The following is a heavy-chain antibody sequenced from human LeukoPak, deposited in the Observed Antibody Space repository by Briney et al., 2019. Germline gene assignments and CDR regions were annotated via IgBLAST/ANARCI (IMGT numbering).Heavy chain of an antibody. CDR3: ARVIVAVEDFDY. J-gene: IGHJ4*02. CDR1: GGSISSGDYY. D-gene: IGHD2-15*01. Sequence: PSETLSLTCTVSGGSISSGDYYWGWIRQPPGKGLEWIGYIYYSGSTYYNPSLESRVTISVDTSKNQFSLKLSSVTAADTAVYYCARVIVAVEDFDYWGQGTLVTVSS. V-gene: IGHV4-30-4*08. CDR2: IYYSGST.